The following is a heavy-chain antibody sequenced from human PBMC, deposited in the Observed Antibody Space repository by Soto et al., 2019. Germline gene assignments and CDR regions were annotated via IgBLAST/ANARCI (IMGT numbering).Heavy chain of an antibody. D-gene: IGHD3-3*01. Sequence: SVKVSCKASGGTFSSYAISWVRQAPGQGLEWMGGIIPIFGTANYAQKFQGRVTITADESTSTAYMELSSLRSEDTAVYYCASQFGSGYRAYYYGMGVWGKGTTVTVSS. CDR3: ASQFGSGYRAYYYGMGV. J-gene: IGHJ6*04. V-gene: IGHV1-69*13. CDR2: IIPIFGTA. CDR1: GGTFSSYA.